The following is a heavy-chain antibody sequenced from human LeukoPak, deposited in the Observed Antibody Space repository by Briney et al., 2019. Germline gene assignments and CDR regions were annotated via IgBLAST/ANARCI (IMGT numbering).Heavy chain of an antibody. CDR1: GYTFTGYY. CDR3: ARDLNCYYYMDV. CDR2: INPNSGGT. Sequence: ASVKVSCKASGYTFTGYYMHWVRQAPGQGLEWMGWINPNSGGTNYAQKFQGRVTMTRDTSISTAYMELSRLRSDDTAVYYCARDLNCYYYMDVWGKGTTVTVSS. V-gene: IGHV1-2*02. J-gene: IGHJ6*03.